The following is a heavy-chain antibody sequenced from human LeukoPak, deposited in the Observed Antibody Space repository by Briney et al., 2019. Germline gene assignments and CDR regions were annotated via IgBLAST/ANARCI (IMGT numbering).Heavy chain of an antibody. V-gene: IGHV4-4*07. CDR3: ARGGREVVVPAAITWFDP. Sequence: PSETLSLTCTVSGGSISSYYGSWIRQPAGKGLEWIGCIYTSGSTNYNPSLKSRVTMSVHTSKNQFSLKLSSVTAADTAVYYCARGGREVVVPAAITWFDPWGQGTLVTVSS. D-gene: IGHD2-2*02. CDR1: GGSISSYY. CDR2: IYTSGST. J-gene: IGHJ5*02.